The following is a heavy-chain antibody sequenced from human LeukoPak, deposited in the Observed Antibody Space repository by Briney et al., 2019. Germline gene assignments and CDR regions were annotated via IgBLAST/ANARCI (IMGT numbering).Heavy chain of an antibody. V-gene: IGHV3-48*01. CDR2: ISSSGDTI. J-gene: IGHJ4*02. CDR3: AKRGDFTGTDCYYFDY. D-gene: IGHD2-21*02. Sequence: GGSLRLSCTASGFTFSNYNMNWVRQAPEKGLEWVSYISSSGDTIYYADSMKGRFTLSRDNSKNTLYLQMTSLRGDDTAVYYCAKRGDFTGTDCYYFDYWGQGTSVTVSS. CDR1: GFTFSNYN.